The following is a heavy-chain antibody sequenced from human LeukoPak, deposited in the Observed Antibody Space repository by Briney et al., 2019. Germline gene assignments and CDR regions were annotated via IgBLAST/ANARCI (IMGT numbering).Heavy chain of an antibody. Sequence: PSETLSLTCTVSGGSISSSSYYWGWIRQPPGKGLEWIGSIYYSGSTYYNPSLKSRVTISVDTSKNQFSLKLSSVTAADTAVYYCARGRSSIAVAGRDYFDYWGQGTLVTVSS. CDR1: GGSISSSSYY. D-gene: IGHD6-19*01. CDR3: ARGRSSIAVAGRDYFDY. J-gene: IGHJ4*02. CDR2: IYYSGST. V-gene: IGHV4-39*07.